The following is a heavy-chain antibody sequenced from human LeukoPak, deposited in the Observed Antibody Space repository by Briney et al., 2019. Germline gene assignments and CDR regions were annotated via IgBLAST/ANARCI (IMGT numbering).Heavy chain of an antibody. CDR1: GYSFTSYW. CDR2: ITTDGSST. Sequence: GESLKISCKGSGYSFTSYWIGWVRQAPGKGLVWVSRITTDGSSTTYADSVKGRFTISRDNAKNTLYLQMNSLRAEDTAVYYCAIATWDYWGQGTLVTVSS. CDR3: AIATWDY. J-gene: IGHJ4*02. V-gene: IGHV3-74*01.